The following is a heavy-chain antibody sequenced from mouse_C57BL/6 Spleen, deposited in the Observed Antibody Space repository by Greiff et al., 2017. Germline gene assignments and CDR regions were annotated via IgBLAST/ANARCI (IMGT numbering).Heavy chain of an antibody. CDR3: ARDYGSSDWFAY. V-gene: IGHV1-20*01. CDR1: GYSFTGYF. D-gene: IGHD1-1*01. CDR2: INPYNGDT. Sequence: EVQLQQSGPELVKPGDSVKISCKASGYSFTGYFMNWVMQSHGTSLEWIGRINPYNGDTFYNQKFKGKATLTVDKSSSTAHMELRSLTSEDSAVYYCARDYGSSDWFAYWGQGTLVTVSA. J-gene: IGHJ3*01.